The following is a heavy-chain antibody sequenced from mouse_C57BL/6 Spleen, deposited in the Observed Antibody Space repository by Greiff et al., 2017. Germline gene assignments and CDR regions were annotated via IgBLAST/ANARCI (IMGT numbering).Heavy chain of an antibody. J-gene: IGHJ4*01. CDR1: GYTFTDYN. D-gene: IGHD2-3*01. Sequence: LVESGASVKMSCKAFGYTFTDYNMHWVKQSHGKSHEWIGYINTNNGCTSHNQKFKGKATLTVNKSSSTAYMELRSLTSEDSAVYYCARSSLIYDGYFYAMDYWGQGTSVTVSS. V-gene: IGHV1-22*01. CDR3: ARSSLIYDGYFYAMDY. CDR2: INTNNGCT.